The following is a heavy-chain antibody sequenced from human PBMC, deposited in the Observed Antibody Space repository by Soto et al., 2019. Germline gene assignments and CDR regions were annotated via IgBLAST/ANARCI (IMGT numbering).Heavy chain of an antibody. CDR3: ARGLYCSGGSCYSGPY. CDR2: IQQDGSEK. Sequence: PGGSLRLSCAASGFTFSIYWMSWVRQTPGKGLEWVANIQQDGSEKYYVDSVKGRFTISRDNAKNSLYLQMNSLRAEDTAVYYCARGLYCSGGSCYSGPYWGQGTLVNVSS. V-gene: IGHV3-7*04. CDR1: GFTFSIYW. J-gene: IGHJ4*02. D-gene: IGHD2-15*01.